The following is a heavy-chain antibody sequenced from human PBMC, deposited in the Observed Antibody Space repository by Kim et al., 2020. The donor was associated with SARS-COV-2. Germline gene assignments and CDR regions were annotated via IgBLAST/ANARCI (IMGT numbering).Heavy chain of an antibody. J-gene: IGHJ6*02. Sequence: SETLSLTCTVSGVSISSYYWSWIRQPPGKGLEWIGYIYYSGSTNYNPSLKSRVTISVDTSKNQFSLKLISVTAADTAVYYCARVGDILTGYYWRGDYYYGMDVWGQGTTVTVSS. CDR1: GVSISSYY. V-gene: IGHV4-59*13. D-gene: IGHD3-9*01. CDR3: ARVGDILTGYYWRGDYYYGMDV. CDR2: IYYSGST.